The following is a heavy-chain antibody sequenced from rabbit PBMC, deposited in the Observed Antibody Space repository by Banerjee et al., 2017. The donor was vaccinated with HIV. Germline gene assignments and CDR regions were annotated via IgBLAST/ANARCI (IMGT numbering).Heavy chain of an antibody. D-gene: IGHD4-2*01. CDR1: GFDLSSYYY. CDR2: IYTNNGNT. V-gene: IGHV1S40*01. Sequence: QSLEESGGGLVQPEGSLTLTCTASGFDLSSYYYMCWVRQAPGKGLEWIACIYTNNGNTYYASWAKGRFTISKTSSTTVTLQMTSLTAADTATYFCARESAAGSDNGAFNLWGPGTLVTVS. J-gene: IGHJ4*01. CDR3: ARESAAGSDNGAFNL.